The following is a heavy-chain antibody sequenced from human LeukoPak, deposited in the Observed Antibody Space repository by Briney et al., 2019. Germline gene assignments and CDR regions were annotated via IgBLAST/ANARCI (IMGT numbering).Heavy chain of an antibody. CDR3: APGNRGFYFV. CDR2: INHSGST. CDR1: GGSFSGYY. J-gene: IGHJ4*02. Sequence: SETLSLTCAVYGGSFSGYYWSWIRQPPGKVLEWIGEINHSGSTNYNPSLKSRVTISVDTSKNQFSLKLSSVTAADTAVYYCAPGNRGFYFVWGQGTLVTVSS. D-gene: IGHD3-22*01. V-gene: IGHV4-34*01.